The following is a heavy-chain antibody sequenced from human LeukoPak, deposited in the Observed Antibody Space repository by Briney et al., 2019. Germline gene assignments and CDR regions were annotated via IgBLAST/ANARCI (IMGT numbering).Heavy chain of an antibody. D-gene: IGHD6-13*01. J-gene: IGHJ4*02. CDR1: GGTFSSYA. CDR3: ARDSEQLVQDY. Sequence: ASVKVSCKASGGTFSSYAISWVRQAPGQGLEWMGRIIPIVGIANYAQKFQGRVTITADKSTSTAYMELSSLRSEDTAVYYCARDSEQLVQDYWGQGTLVTVSS. CDR2: IIPIVGIA. V-gene: IGHV1-69*04.